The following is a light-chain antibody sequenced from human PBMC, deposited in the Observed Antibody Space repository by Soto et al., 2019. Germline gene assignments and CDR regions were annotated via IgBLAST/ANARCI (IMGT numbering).Light chain of an antibody. J-gene: IGKJ1*01. CDR3: QQRSNWPPWT. V-gene: IGKV3-11*01. Sequence: TAMTQSPATLSVSPGERATLSCLASQSVSTNLAWYQQKPGQGPRLLIYDASNRATGIPTRFSGSGSGTDFTLTISSLEPEDFAVYYCQQRSNWPPWTFGQGTKVDIK. CDR1: QSVSTN. CDR2: DAS.